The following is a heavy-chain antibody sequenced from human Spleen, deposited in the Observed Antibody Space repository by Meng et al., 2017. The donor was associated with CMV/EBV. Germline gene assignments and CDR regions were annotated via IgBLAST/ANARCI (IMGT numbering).Heavy chain of an antibody. V-gene: IGHV1-46*01. CDR2: INPSGGSR. Sequence: ASVKVSCKASGYTFTNYYMHWVRQAPGQGLEWMGIINPSGGSRHYAQKFQGRVTMTRHTSISTAYMELSTLTSEDTAVYYCARERVAGRGKKWFDPWGQGTLVTVSS. CDR1: GYTFTNYY. J-gene: IGHJ5*02. CDR3: ARERVAGRGKKWFDP. D-gene: IGHD6-19*01.